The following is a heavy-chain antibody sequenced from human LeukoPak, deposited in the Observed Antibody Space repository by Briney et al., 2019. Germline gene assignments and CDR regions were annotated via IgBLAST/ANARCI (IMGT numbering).Heavy chain of an antibody. Sequence: GGSLRLSCAASGFTFSSYAMSWVRQAPGKGLEWVSAISGSGGSTYYADSVKGRFTISRDNSKNTLYLQMNSLRAEDTAVYYCARAGYFGYGMDVWGQGTTVTVSS. J-gene: IGHJ6*02. CDR3: ARAGYFGYGMDV. V-gene: IGHV3-23*01. CDR1: GFTFSSYA. D-gene: IGHD3-22*01. CDR2: ISGSGGST.